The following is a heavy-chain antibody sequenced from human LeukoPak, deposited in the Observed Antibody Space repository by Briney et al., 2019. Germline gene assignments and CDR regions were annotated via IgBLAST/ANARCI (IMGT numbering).Heavy chain of an antibody. CDR3: ARNPATGTLDY. CDR1: GFTFEAYG. Sequence: GGSLRLSCAASGFTFEAYGMSWVRQAPGKGLQWVSGVNWNGGSTAYADSVKGRFTISRDNAKNSLYLQMNSLRDEDTAVYYCARNPATGTLDYWGQGTLVTVSS. CDR2: VNWNGGST. J-gene: IGHJ4*02. V-gene: IGHV3-20*04. D-gene: IGHD6-13*01.